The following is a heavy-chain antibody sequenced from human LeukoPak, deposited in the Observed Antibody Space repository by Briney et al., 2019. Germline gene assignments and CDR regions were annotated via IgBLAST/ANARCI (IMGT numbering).Heavy chain of an antibody. D-gene: IGHD6-13*01. CDR2: INPNSGGT. CDR1: GYTFTGYY. V-gene: IGHV1-2*02. J-gene: IGHJ4*02. Sequence: ASVKVSCKASGYTFTGYYIHWLRQAPGQGLEWLGWINPNSGGTNYAQKFQGRVTMTRDTSISTAYMELSSLRSDDTAIYHCATAIAASATDYWGQGTLVTVSS. CDR3: ATAIAASATDY.